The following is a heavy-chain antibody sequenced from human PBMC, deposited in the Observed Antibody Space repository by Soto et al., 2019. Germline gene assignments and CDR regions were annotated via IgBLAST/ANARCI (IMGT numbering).Heavy chain of an antibody. CDR3: ARGRPAIATRWFDS. V-gene: IGHV4-34*01. D-gene: IGHD1-1*01. J-gene: IGHJ5*01. CDR2: ITSSGTT. Sequence: SETLSLTCAVFGGSFSYSYWSWIRQSPGKGLEWIGEITSSGTTCYNPSLKSRVTISGDTSKNQFSLEVRSVTAADTAVYYCARGRPAIATRWFDSWGQGTLVTVSS. CDR1: GGSFSYSY.